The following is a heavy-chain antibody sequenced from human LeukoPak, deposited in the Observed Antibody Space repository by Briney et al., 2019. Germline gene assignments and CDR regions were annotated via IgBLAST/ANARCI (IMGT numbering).Heavy chain of an antibody. CDR2: ISSDGSEA. J-gene: IGHJ4*02. Sequence: GGSLRLSCAASGFIFSKFGIHWVCQTPNKGLESVAVISSDGSEAYYANSVKGRFTISRDNSKNTLYLQMNSLRPEDSALYYCVRDGGGGYNQIDYWGQGTLVAVSS. CDR1: GFIFSKFG. CDR3: VRDGGGGYNQIDY. D-gene: IGHD5-24*01. V-gene: IGHV3-30-3*01.